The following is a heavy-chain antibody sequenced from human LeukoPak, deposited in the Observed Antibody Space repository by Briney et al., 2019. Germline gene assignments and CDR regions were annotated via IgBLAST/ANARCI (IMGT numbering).Heavy chain of an antibody. CDR2: ISGSGATI. CDR1: GFIFSSSE. J-gene: IGHJ4*02. CDR3: ACGVLPVAGQDGMMNY. V-gene: IGHV3-48*03. D-gene: IGHD6-19*01. Sequence: PGGSLRLSCAASGFIFSSSEINWVRRAPGKGLEWVSHISGSGATIYYADSVKGRFTIYRDNAKNSAYLQMNSLRVEDTAVYYCACGVLPVAGQDGMMNYWGQGTLVTVSS.